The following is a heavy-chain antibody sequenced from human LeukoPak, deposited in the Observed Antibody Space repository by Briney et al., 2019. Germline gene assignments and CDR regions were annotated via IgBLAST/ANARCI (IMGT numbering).Heavy chain of an antibody. D-gene: IGHD3-22*01. J-gene: IGHJ3*02. CDR1: GGSISSYY. V-gene: IGHV4-4*07. CDR3: ASPDYYDRSGYRSGAFDI. Sequence: SETLSLTCTVSGGSISSYYWSWIRQPAGKGLEWIGSIYYSGNTYYNPSLKSRVTISFDTSRNQFSLNLSSLTAADTAVYYCASPDYYDRSGYRSGAFDIWGQGTMVTVSS. CDR2: IYYSGNT.